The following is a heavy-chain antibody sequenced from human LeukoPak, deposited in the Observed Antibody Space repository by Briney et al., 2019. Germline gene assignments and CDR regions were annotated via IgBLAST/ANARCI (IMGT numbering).Heavy chain of an antibody. CDR1: GFAFSSYE. D-gene: IGHD6-19*01. Sequence: GGSLRLSCVASGFAFSSYEMSWVRQVPGKGLEWVSFISGDGRAIHYADPVKGRFTISADNPRNSVFLQMNSLRAEDTAVYYCATSLSGWFGPSAYYCGQGTLVTVSS. V-gene: IGHV3-48*03. CDR2: ISGDGRAI. J-gene: IGHJ4*02. CDR3: ATSLSGWFGPSAYY.